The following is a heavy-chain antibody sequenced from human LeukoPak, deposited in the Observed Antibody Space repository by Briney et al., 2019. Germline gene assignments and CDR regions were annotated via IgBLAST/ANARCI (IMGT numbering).Heavy chain of an antibody. CDR1: GGSISSGGYY. Sequence: SETLSLTCTVSGGSISSGGYYWSWIRQHPGKGLGWIGYIYYSGSTCYNPSLRSRVTISVDTSKNQFSLKLSSVTAADTAVYYCARSDYYDSSGYYFGFDYWGQGTLVTVSS. CDR2: IYYSGST. J-gene: IGHJ4*02. D-gene: IGHD3-22*01. V-gene: IGHV4-31*03. CDR3: ARSDYYDSSGYYFGFDY.